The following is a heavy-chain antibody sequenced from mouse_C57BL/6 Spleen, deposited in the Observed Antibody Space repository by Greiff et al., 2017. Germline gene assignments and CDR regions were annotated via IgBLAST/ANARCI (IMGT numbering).Heavy chain of an antibody. CDR1: GYAFSSSW. D-gene: IGHD1-1*01. CDR3: AHYGSSFYWYFDV. J-gene: IGHJ1*03. V-gene: IGHV1-82*01. CDR2: IYPGDGDT. Sequence: VQLQESGPELVKPGASVKISCKASGYAFSSSWMNWVKQRPGKGLEGIGRIYPGDGDTNYNGKFKGKATLTADKSSSTAYMQLSSLTSEDSAVYFCAHYGSSFYWYFDVWGTGTTVTVSS.